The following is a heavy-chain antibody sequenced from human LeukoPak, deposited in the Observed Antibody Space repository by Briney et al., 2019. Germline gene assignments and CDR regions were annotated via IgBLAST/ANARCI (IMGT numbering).Heavy chain of an antibody. V-gene: IGHV3-30*03. D-gene: IGHD3-22*01. CDR3: ARVGIVVGRGGAFDI. CDR2: ISYDGSNK. Sequence: PGRSLRLSCAASGFTFSSYGMHWVRQAPGKGLEWVAVISYDGSNKYYADSVKGRFTISRDNSKNTLYLQMNSLRAEDTAVYYCARVGIVVGRGGAFDIWGQGTMVTVSS. CDR1: GFTFSSYG. J-gene: IGHJ3*02.